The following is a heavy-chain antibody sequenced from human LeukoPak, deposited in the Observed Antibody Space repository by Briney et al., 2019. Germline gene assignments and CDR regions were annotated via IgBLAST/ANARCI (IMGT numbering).Heavy chain of an antibody. CDR3: ARDSPGLVSSADY. Sequence: ASVKVSCKASGYTFTGYYMHWVRQAPGQGLEWMGWINPNSGGTNYAQKFQGRVTMTRDTSISTAYMELSRLRSDDTAVYYCARDSPGLVSSADYWGQGTLVTVSS. V-gene: IGHV1-2*02. D-gene: IGHD6-19*01. CDR2: INPNSGGT. CDR1: GYTFTGYY. J-gene: IGHJ4*02.